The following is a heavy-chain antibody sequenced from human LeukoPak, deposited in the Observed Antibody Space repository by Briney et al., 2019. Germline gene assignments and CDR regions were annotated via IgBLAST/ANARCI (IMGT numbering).Heavy chain of an antibody. CDR1: GFTFDDYA. J-gene: IGHJ4*02. V-gene: IGHV3-9*01. CDR3: AKDLVGATID. CDR2: ISWNSGSI. Sequence: GGSLRLSCAASGFTFDDYAMHWVRQAPGKGLEWVSGISWNSGSIGYADSVKGRFTNSRDNAKNSLYLQMNSLRAEDTALYYCAKDLVGATIDWGQGTLVTVSS. D-gene: IGHD1-26*01.